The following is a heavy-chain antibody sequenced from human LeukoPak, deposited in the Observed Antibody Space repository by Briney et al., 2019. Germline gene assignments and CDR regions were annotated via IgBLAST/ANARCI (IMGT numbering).Heavy chain of an antibody. D-gene: IGHD3-22*01. CDR2: IYYSGST. J-gene: IGHJ5*01. Sequence: SETLSLTCTVSGGFTSSYYWSWIRQPPGTGLEGIGYIYYSGSTNYNPSLKSRVTISVDTSKNQLSRKLSSVTAADTAVYYCARGLGMGHDSSGSDWFDSWGQGTLVTVSS. V-gene: IGHV4-59*01. CDR3: ARGLGMGHDSSGSDWFDS. CDR1: GGFTSSYY.